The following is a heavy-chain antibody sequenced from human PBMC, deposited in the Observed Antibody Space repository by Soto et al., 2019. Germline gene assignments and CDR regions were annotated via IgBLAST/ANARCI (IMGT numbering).Heavy chain of an antibody. CDR3: ARGKGMEENYYYYGMDV. Sequence: QVQVVQSGAEVKKPGASVKVSCKASGYNFSTYALHWVRQAPGQGLEWMGWINGGNGHTRYSQKFKDRVTISSDTPASTAYMELSGLRSEDTAVYYSARGKGMEENYYYYGMDVWGQGTTVTVSS. CDR2: INGGNGHT. CDR1: GYNFSTYA. J-gene: IGHJ6*02. V-gene: IGHV1-3*01. D-gene: IGHD1-1*01.